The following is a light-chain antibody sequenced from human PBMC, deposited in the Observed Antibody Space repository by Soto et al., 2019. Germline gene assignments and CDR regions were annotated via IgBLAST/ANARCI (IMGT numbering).Light chain of an antibody. CDR1: SSNGWAGYD. J-gene: IGLJ1*01. Sequence: QSVLTQPPSVSGAPGQRFTIPCTGSSSNGWAGYDVHWYQQRPGTAPKLLIFGNINRPSGVPDRFSGSKSGTSASLAITGLQAEDEGDYYCQSYDSTLSARYVFGTGTKVTVL. V-gene: IGLV1-40*01. CDR3: QSYDSTLSARYV. CDR2: GNI.